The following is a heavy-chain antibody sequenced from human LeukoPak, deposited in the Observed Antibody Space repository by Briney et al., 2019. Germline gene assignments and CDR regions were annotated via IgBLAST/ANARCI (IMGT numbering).Heavy chain of an antibody. Sequence: ASVKVSCKASGYTFTSYDINWVREATGQGLEWMGWMNPNSGNTGYAQKFQGRVTMTRNTSISTAYMELSSLRSEDTAVYYCARRGGDFSPIYYYYYMDVGGKGTTVTISS. CDR3: ARRGGDFSPIYYYYYMDV. J-gene: IGHJ6*03. CDR1: GYTFTSYD. V-gene: IGHV1-8*01. CDR2: MNPNSGNT. D-gene: IGHD2-21*02.